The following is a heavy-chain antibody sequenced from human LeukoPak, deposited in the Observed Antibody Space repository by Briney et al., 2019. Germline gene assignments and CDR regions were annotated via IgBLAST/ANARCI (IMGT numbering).Heavy chain of an antibody. D-gene: IGHD2-2*02. J-gene: IGHJ4*02. V-gene: IGHV3-33*01. CDR3: ARGEPAAISGFDY. CDR2: IWYDGSNK. CDR1: GFTFSSYG. Sequence: GGSLGLSCAASGFTFSSYGMHWVRQAPGKGLEGVAVIWYDGSNKYFAESVKGRFTISRDNSKNTLYLQMNSLRAEDTAVYYCARGEPAAISGFDYWGQGTLVTVSS.